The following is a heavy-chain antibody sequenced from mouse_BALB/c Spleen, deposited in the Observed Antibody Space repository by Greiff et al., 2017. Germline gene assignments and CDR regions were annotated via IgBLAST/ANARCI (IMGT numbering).Heavy chain of an antibody. CDR1: GYTFTDYN. J-gene: IGHJ3*01. D-gene: IGHD2-3*01. Sequence: VQLHQSGPELVKPGASVKIPCKASGYTFTDYNMDWVKQSHGKSLEWIGDINPNNGGTIYNQKFKGKATLTVDKSSSTAYMELRSLTSEDTAVYYCARPGGVVTASFAYWGQGTLVTVSA. V-gene: IGHV1-18*01. CDR3: ARPGGVVTASFAY. CDR2: INPNNGGT.